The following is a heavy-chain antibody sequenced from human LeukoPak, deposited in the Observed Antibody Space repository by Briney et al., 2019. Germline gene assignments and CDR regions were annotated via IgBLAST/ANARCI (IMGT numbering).Heavy chain of an antibody. J-gene: IGHJ4*02. CDR3: ARDLEMGKHFDY. CDR2: IGHDGSYT. V-gene: IGHV3-30*04. CDR1: GFIFRTYT. D-gene: IGHD5-24*01. Sequence: PGRSLRLSCAASGFIFRTYTIHWVRQAPGKGLEWVAVIGHDGSYTKYPDSVKGRFTISRDNSKNTLFLHMDSLRAEDTALYYCARDLEMGKHFDYWGQGTPVTVSS.